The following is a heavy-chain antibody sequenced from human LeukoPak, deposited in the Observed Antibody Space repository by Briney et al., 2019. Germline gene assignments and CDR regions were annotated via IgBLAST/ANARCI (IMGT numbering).Heavy chain of an antibody. J-gene: IGHJ4*02. Sequence: SETLSLTCSVSGYSISSGYYWDWIRQPPGRGLEWIASIYHSGRSYYNPSLKSRVTISVDKSKNQFSLTLTSVTAADTAVYFCARGAHYAWNSWGQGTLVTVSS. CDR2: IYHSGRS. CDR3: ARGAHYAWNS. D-gene: IGHD3-16*01. V-gene: IGHV4-38-2*02. CDR1: GYSISSGYY.